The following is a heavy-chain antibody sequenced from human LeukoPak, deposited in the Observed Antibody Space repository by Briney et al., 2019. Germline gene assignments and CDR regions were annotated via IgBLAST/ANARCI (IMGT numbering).Heavy chain of an antibody. J-gene: IGHJ3*02. V-gene: IGHV5-51*01. CDR3: ARHSPPVDCLTCYAFDI. CDR2: IYPGDSDT. CDR1: GYSFTSYW. D-gene: IGHD3-9*01. Sequence: GESLKISCKGSGYSFTSYWIGWVRQMPGKGLEWMGIIYPGDSDTRYSPSFQGQVTISADKSISTAYLQWSSLKASDTAMYYCARHSPPVDCLTCYAFDIWGQGTMVSVSS.